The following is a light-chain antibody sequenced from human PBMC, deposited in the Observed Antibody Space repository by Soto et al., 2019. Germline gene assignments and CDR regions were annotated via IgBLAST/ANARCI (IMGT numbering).Light chain of an antibody. V-gene: IGKV3-15*01. Sequence: EIVVTQSPATLSVSPGERVTLSCRASQSVSSSLAWYQQRPGQAPRLLIYDTSTRAAGIAARFSGSGSGTEFTLTISRLESEDSAVYYCQQYGHWPPVAFGQGTKVEIK. CDR3: QQYGHWPPVA. J-gene: IGKJ1*01. CDR1: QSVSSS. CDR2: DTS.